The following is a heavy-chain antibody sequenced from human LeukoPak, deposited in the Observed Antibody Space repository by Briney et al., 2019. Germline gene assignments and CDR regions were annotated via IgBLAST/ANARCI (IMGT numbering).Heavy chain of an antibody. Sequence: GGSLRLSCAASGFTFDDYGMSWVRQAPGKGLEWVSGINWNGGSTGYADSVKGRFTISRDNAKNSLYVQMNCLRAEDTGVYYCARGPSKSNAFDIWGQGTMVTVSS. V-gene: IGHV3-20*04. CDR2: INWNGGST. CDR3: ARGPSKSNAFDI. J-gene: IGHJ3*02. CDR1: GFTFDDYG.